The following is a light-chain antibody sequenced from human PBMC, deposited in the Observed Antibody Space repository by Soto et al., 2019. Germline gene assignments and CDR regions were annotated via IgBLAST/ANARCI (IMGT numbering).Light chain of an antibody. CDR3: QQTYTIPLT. Sequence: AIQMTQSPSSLSASVGDRVTITCRASQGIRNDLGWYQQKPGKAPKLLIYAASSLQSGVPSRFSGSGSGTDFTLTISSLQPEDFAPYYCQQTYTIPLTFGGGTKVDIK. CDR2: AAS. CDR1: QGIRND. J-gene: IGKJ4*01. V-gene: IGKV1-6*01.